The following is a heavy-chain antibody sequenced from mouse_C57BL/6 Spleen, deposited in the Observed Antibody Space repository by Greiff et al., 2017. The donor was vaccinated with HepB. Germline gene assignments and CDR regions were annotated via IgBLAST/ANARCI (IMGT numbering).Heavy chain of an antibody. CDR2: IDPSDSYT. CDR3: ARGENDGYLFAY. V-gene: IGHV1-69*01. CDR1: GYTFTSYW. J-gene: IGHJ3*01. Sequence: QVQLQQPGAELVMPGASVKLSCKASGYTFTSYWMHWVKQRPGQGLEWIGEIDPSDSYTNYNQKFKGKSTLTVDKSSITAYMQLSSLTSEDSAVYYCARGENDGYLFAYWGQGTLVTVSA. D-gene: IGHD2-3*01.